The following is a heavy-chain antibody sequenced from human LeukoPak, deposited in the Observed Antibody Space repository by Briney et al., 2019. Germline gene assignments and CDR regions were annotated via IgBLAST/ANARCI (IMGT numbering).Heavy chain of an antibody. CDR3: ARGWGEKGRCRGGACNNPMFDC. J-gene: IGHJ4*02. D-gene: IGHD2-21*02. Sequence: GGSLRLSCRASGLTFSYYWMTWVRQAPGKGLEWLANIKESGSEKYYVDSVKGRFTISRDNADNLVYLQMNSLRVEDTAVYYCARGWGEKGRCRGGACNNPMFDCWGQGILVTVSS. CDR1: GLTFSYYW. CDR2: IKESGSEK. V-gene: IGHV3-7*01.